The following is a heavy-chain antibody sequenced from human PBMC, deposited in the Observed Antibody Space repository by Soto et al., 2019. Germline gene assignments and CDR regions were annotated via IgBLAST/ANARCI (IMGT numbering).Heavy chain of an antibody. CDR3: SCSDYGVYGVDY. CDR2: IKQDGSEK. J-gene: IGHJ4*02. CDR1: GFTFSSYW. V-gene: IGHV3-7*01. D-gene: IGHD4-17*01. Sequence: EVQLVESGGGLVQPGGSLRLSCAASGFTFSSYWMSWVRQAPGKGLEWVANIKQDGSEKYYVDSVKGRFTISRDNAKNSLYLQMNSQRAEDTAVYYCSCSDYGVYGVDYWGQGTLVGVCS.